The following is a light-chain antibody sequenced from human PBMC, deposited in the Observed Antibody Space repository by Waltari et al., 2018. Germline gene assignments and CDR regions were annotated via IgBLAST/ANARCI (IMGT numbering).Light chain of an antibody. CDR1: QNINSW. V-gene: IGKV1-5*03. Sequence: DIQMTQSPSTLSASVGDRVTSTCRASQNINSWLAWYQQKPRKATKLLMYKASSLESGVPSRCSGSGSGTEFTLTITSLQPDDFATYFCQHYNNYSPWTFGQGTKVEVK. J-gene: IGKJ1*01. CDR3: QHYNNYSPWT. CDR2: KAS.